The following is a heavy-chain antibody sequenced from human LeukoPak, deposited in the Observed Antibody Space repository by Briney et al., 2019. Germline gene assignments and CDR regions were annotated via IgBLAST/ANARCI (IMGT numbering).Heavy chain of an antibody. D-gene: IGHD3-22*01. Sequence: SETLSLTCTVSGGSISSYYWSWIRQPPEEGLEWIGYIYYSGSTNYNPSLKSRVTISVDTSKNQFSLKLSSVTAADTAVYYCARAMRYYDSSGYYYPYYFDYWGQGTLVTVSS. CDR3: ARAMRYYDSSGYYYPYYFDY. J-gene: IGHJ4*02. V-gene: IGHV4-59*01. CDR2: IYYSGST. CDR1: GGSISSYY.